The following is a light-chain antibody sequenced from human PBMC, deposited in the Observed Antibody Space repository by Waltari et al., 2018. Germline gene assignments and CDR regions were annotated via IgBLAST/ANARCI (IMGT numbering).Light chain of an antibody. CDR1: QSVSSSY. CDR3: QQYGSSFMYT. J-gene: IGKJ2*01. V-gene: IGKV3-20*01. Sequence: EIVLTQSPGTLSLSPGERATLSCRASQSVSSSYLAWYQPKPGQAPRLLIYGASSRATGIPDRFSGSGSGTDFTLTISRLEPEDFAVYYCQQYGSSFMYTFGQGTKLEIK. CDR2: GAS.